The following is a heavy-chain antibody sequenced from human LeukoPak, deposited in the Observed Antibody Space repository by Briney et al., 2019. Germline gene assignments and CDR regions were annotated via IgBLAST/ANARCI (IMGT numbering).Heavy chain of an antibody. CDR1: GGTFSSYA. CDR3: ARVVGLTGYSSTWYSGYYYYMDV. J-gene: IGHJ6*03. V-gene: IGHV1-69*06. Sequence: SVKVSCKASGGTFSSYAISWVRQAPGQGLEWMGGIIPIFGTANYAQKFQGRVTITADKSTSTAYMELSSLRSEDTAVYYCARVVGLTGYSSTWYSGYYYYMDVWGKGTTVTVSS. CDR2: IIPIFGTA. D-gene: IGHD6-13*01.